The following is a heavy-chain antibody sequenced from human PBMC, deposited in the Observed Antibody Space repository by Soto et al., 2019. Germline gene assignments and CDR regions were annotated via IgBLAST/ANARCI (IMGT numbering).Heavy chain of an antibody. J-gene: IGHJ4*02. CDR2: IIPIFGTA. CDR1: GGTFSSYA. D-gene: IGHD3-22*01. CDR3: ARDKDSSGGWDY. Sequence: QVQLVQSGAEVKKPGSSVKVSCKASGGTFSSYAISWVRQAPGQGLEWMGGIIPIFGTANYAQKFQGRVXIXAXXSTSTAYMELSSLRSEDTAVYYCARDKDSSGGWDYWGQGTLVTVSS. V-gene: IGHV1-69*12.